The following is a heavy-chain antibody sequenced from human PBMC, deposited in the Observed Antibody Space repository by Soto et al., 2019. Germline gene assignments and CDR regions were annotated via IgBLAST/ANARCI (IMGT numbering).Heavy chain of an antibody. J-gene: IGHJ4*02. Sequence: QVQLVESGGGLVKPGGSLRLSCAASGFIFSDYYMSWIRQAPGKGLGWVSYITSGGGTIYYADSVKGRFTISRDNAKNSLSLQMNSLRAEETAVYYWARVRQGRFDYWGQGTLVTVSS. CDR2: ITSGGGTI. D-gene: IGHD1-26*01. CDR1: GFIFSDYY. CDR3: ARVRQGRFDY. V-gene: IGHV3-11*01.